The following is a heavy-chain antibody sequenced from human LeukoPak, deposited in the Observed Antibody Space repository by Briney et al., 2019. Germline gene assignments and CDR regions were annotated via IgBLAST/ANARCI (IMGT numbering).Heavy chain of an antibody. CDR3: ARVPYFSGSGSYHNWFDP. D-gene: IGHD3-10*01. CDR2: MNPNSDNT. CDR1: GYTFTSYD. J-gene: IGHJ5*02. V-gene: IGHV1-8*01. Sequence: ASVKVSCKASGYTFTSYDINWVRQAPGQGLEWMGWMNPNSDNTGYAQKFQGRVTMTRNPSISTAYMELSSLRSEDTAVYYCARVPYFSGSGSYHNWFDPWGQGTLVTVSS.